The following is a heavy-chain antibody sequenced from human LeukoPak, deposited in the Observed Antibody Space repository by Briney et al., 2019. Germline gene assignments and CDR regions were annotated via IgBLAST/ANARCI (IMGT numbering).Heavy chain of an antibody. V-gene: IGHV3-23*01. CDR1: GFTFSSYA. CDR3: AKDSPNYYDSSGYLPGGAFDI. Sequence: GGSLRLSCAASGFTFSSYAMSWVRQAPGKGLEWVSAISGSGGSTYYADSVKGRFTISRDNSKNTLYLQMNSLRAEDTAVYYCAKDSPNYYDSSGYLPGGAFDIWGQGTMITVSS. J-gene: IGHJ3*02. D-gene: IGHD3-22*01. CDR2: ISGSGGST.